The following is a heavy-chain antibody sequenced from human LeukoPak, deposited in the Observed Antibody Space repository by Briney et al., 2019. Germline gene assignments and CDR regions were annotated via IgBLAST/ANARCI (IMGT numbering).Heavy chain of an antibody. J-gene: IGHJ3*02. V-gene: IGHV3-30*04. D-gene: IGHD3-22*01. CDR3: ARKHYYDSSGAAPAFDI. Sequence: GGSLRLSCAASGFTFSSYAMHWVRQAPGKGLEWVAVISYDGSNKYYADSVKGRFTISRDNSKNTLYLQMNSLRAEDTAVYYCARKHYYDSSGAAPAFDIWGQGTMVTVSS. CDR1: GFTFSSYA. CDR2: ISYDGSNK.